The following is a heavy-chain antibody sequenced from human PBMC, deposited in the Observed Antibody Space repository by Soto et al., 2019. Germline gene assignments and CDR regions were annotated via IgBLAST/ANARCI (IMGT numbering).Heavy chain of an antibody. CDR3: ARAHTYYYGSGSYLDFDY. CDR2: IKQDGSEK. CDR1: GCTFSSYW. Sequence: GGSLRLSCAASGCTFSSYWMSWVRQAPGKGLEWVANIKQDGSEKYYVDSVKGRFTISRDNAKNSLYLQMNSLRAEDTAVYYCARAHTYYYGSGSYLDFDYWGQGTLVTVSS. J-gene: IGHJ4*02. V-gene: IGHV3-7*01. D-gene: IGHD3-10*01.